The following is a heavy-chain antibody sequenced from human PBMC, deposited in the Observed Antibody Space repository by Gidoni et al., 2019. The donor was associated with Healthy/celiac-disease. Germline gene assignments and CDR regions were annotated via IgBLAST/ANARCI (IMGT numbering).Heavy chain of an antibody. Sequence: QVQLVESGGGVVQPGRYLRLSCAAAGFTLSSYGMHWVRQAPGKGLEWVAVIWYDGSNKYYADSVKGRFTISRDNSKNTLYLQMNSLRAEDTAVYYCARGYCSGGSCYPYFDYWGQGTLVTVSS. CDR1: GFTLSSYG. D-gene: IGHD2-15*01. CDR2: IWYDGSNK. J-gene: IGHJ4*02. CDR3: ARGYCSGGSCYPYFDY. V-gene: IGHV3-33*01.